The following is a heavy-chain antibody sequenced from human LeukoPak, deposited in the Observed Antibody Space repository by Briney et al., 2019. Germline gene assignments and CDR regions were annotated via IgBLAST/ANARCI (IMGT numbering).Heavy chain of an antibody. Sequence: ASVKVSCKASGYTFTSYGINWVRQAPGQGLEWMGWISTYNSNTNYAQKIQDRVTMTTDTSTSTAYMALRSLRSDDPAVYYCARGGGTYRDYYYYYMDVWGKGTTVTVSS. V-gene: IGHV1-18*01. CDR2: ISTYNSNT. CDR3: ARGGGTYRDYYYYYMDV. J-gene: IGHJ6*03. CDR1: GYTFTSYG. D-gene: IGHD3-10*01.